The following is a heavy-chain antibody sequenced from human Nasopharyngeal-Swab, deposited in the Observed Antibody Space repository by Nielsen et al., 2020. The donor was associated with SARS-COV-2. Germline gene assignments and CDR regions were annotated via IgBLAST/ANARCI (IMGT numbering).Heavy chain of an antibody. CDR2: INLNSGNA. CDR1: GYTSTGFD. CDR3: ARGRPDSESMEWYPPRKCFDS. V-gene: IGHV1-8*01. J-gene: IGHJ5*01. Sequence: ASVKVSCKASGYTSTGFDINWVRHVAGQGLVWMGWINLNSGNAGYAEKFQGRVTMTRDTSIRTAYMELSSLTSGDTAIYYCARGRPDSESMEWYPPRKCFDSWGQGIPVTVSS. D-gene: IGHD2-8*01.